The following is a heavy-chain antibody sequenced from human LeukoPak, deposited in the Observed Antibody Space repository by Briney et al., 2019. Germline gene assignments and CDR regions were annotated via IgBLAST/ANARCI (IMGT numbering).Heavy chain of an antibody. CDR2: IYYSGST. D-gene: IGHD6-19*01. J-gene: IGHJ5*02. CDR3: AGDGYSSGWYHTSNWFDP. CDR1: GGSISSYY. V-gene: IGHV4-59*01. Sequence: PSETLSLTCTVSGGSISSYYWSWIRQPPGKGLEWIGYIYYSGSTNYNPSLKSRVTISVDTSKNQFSLKLSSVTAADTAVYYCAGDGYSSGWYHTSNWFDPWGQGTLVTVSS.